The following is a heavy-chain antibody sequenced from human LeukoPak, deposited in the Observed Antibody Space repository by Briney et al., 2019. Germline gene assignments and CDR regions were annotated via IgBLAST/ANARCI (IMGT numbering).Heavy chain of an antibody. D-gene: IGHD6-13*01. V-gene: IGHV1-69*06. CDR1: GGTFSSYA. CDR3: ATAGYSRDPLRFDP. Sequence: ASVKVSCKASGGTFSSYAISWVRQAPGQGLEWMGGIIPIFGTANYAQKFQGRVTMTEDTSTDTAYMELSSLRSEDTAVYYCATAGYSRDPLRFDPWGQGTLVTVSS. CDR2: IIPIFGTA. J-gene: IGHJ5*02.